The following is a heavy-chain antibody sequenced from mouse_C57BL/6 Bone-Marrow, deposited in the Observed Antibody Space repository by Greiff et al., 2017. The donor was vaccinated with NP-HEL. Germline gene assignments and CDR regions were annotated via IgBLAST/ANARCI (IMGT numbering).Heavy chain of an antibody. D-gene: IGHD1-1*01. Sequence: EVKLVESGGGLVKPGGSLKLSCAASGFTFSSYAMSWVRQTPEKRLEWVATISDGGSYTYYPDNVKGRFTISRDNAKNNLYLQMSHLKSEDTAMYYCARASYYYGSSKRYFDYWGQGTTLTVSS. CDR3: ARASYYYGSSKRYFDY. V-gene: IGHV5-4*03. CDR1: GFTFSSYA. CDR2: ISDGGSYT. J-gene: IGHJ2*01.